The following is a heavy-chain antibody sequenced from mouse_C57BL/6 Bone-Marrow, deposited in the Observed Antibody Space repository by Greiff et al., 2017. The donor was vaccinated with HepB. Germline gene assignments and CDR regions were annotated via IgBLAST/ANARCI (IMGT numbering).Heavy chain of an antibody. CDR2: ISSGGSYT. CDR3: ARQRTLTVS. Sequence: EVKLEESGGDLVKPGGSLKLSCAASGFTFISYGMSWVRQTPDKRLEWVATISSGGSYTYYPDSVKGRFTISRDNAKNTLYLQMSSLKSEDTAMYYCARQRTLTVSGGQGTLVTVSA. V-gene: IGHV5-6*02. J-gene: IGHJ3*01. CDR1: GFTFISYG.